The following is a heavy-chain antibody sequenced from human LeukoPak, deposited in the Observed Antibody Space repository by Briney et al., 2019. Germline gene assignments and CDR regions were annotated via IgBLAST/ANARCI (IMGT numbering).Heavy chain of an antibody. J-gene: IGHJ4*02. CDR1: GFTFSSYS. CDR3: ARDPRGPTTYDSSARDSLDY. Sequence: GGSLRLSCAASGFTFSSYSMPWVRQAPGKGLEWLAVILYDGGMQYYAESMKGRLTISRDNSRNTVYMQMSSLRTEDTAVYYCARDPRGPTTYDSSARDSLDYWGQGTLVTVSS. V-gene: IGHV3-30*03. D-gene: IGHD3-22*01. CDR2: ILYDGGMQ.